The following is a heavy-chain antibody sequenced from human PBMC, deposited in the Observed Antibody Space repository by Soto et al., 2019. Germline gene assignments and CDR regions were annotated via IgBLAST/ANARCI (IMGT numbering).Heavy chain of an antibody. CDR2: INPNSGIT. D-gene: IGHD3-22*01. V-gene: IGHV1-46*01. J-gene: IGHJ4*02. CDR3: ARDFSMVVVAPGY. Sequence: GASVKVSCKASGYRFTSYYMHWVRQAPGQGLEWMGIINPNSGITNYAQNFQGRVTMTRDTSTSTVYMELTSLRSEDTAVYYCARDFSMVVVAPGYWGQGTLVTVSS. CDR1: GYRFTSYY.